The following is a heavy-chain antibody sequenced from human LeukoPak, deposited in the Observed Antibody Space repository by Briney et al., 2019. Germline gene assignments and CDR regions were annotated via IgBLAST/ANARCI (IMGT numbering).Heavy chain of an antibody. CDR1: GFIFDDYG. Sequence: GGSLRLSCVASGFIFDDYGMTWVRQAPGKGLEWVSSIKWNGGVTAFRDSVKGRFSISRDNAKNSLYLQMNSLRAEDTAVYYCARDYGGSSPFDYWGQGTLVTVSS. J-gene: IGHJ4*02. CDR2: IKWNGGVT. CDR3: ARDYGGSSPFDY. V-gene: IGHV3-20*04. D-gene: IGHD4-23*01.